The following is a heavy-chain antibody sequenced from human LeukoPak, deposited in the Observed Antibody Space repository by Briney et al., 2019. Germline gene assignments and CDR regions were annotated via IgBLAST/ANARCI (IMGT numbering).Heavy chain of an antibody. V-gene: IGHV4-31*03. J-gene: IGHJ3*02. CDR3: ASGYGDYQGAFDI. D-gene: IGHD4-17*01. CDR2: IYYSGSP. CDR1: LGSICRGGYY. Sequence: PPETPSLTSTVSLGSICRGGYYWSSVRQHPGKGPEWVGYIYYSGSPYSNPSLKSRVTTSVDTPKNQFSLKLRSVPAADTAVYYCASGYGDYQGAFDIWGQGTMVTVSS.